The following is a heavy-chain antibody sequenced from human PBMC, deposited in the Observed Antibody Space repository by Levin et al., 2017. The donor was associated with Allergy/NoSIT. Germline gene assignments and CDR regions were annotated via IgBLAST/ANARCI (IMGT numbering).Heavy chain of an antibody. CDR3: AREGFTTGDYGDCIDF. CDR1: GGSISSGDYY. Sequence: SQTLSLTCTVSGGSISSGDYYWSWIRQPPGKGLEWIGYVYYTGNTFYNPSLKSRVTISVDTSKNLFSLKLSSVTADDSAIYYCAREGFTTGDYGDCIDFWGQGTLVTVSS. D-gene: IGHD4-17*01. J-gene: IGHJ4*02. CDR2: VYYTGNT. V-gene: IGHV4-30-4*01.